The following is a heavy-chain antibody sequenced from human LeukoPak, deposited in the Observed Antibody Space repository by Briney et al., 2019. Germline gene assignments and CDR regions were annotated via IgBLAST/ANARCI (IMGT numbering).Heavy chain of an antibody. Sequence: EASVKVSCKASGYTFTGYYMHWVRQAPGQGLERMGWINPNSGGTNYAQKFQGRVTMTRDTSISTAYMELSRLRSDDTAVYYCATEIVGATSNDAFDIWGQGTMVTVSS. CDR3: ATEIVGATSNDAFDI. V-gene: IGHV1-2*02. J-gene: IGHJ3*02. D-gene: IGHD1-26*01. CDR1: GYTFTGYY. CDR2: INPNSGGT.